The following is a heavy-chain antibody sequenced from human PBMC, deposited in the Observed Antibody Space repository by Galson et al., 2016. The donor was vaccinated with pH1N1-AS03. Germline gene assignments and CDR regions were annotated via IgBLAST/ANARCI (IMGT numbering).Heavy chain of an antibody. J-gene: IGHJ5*02. V-gene: IGHV1-69*13. Sequence: SVKVSCKAYGVTFSTSSITWVRQAPGQGLEWMGRIIPIFGSPQYNEKFQDRVTITADEPTNTVFMELSSLTSDDTAFYYCAKEGLEIPLGWFDPWGQGTLVTVSS. CDR1: GVTFSTSS. D-gene: IGHD2-2*02. CDR2: IIPIFGSP. CDR3: AKEGLEIPLGWFDP.